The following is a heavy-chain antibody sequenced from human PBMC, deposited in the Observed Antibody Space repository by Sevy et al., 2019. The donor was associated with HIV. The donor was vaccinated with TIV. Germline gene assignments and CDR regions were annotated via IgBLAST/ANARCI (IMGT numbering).Heavy chain of an antibody. CDR3: ARDLGGYSYGNFDY. CDR1: GFTFSSYS. CDR2: LSSSSSYI. D-gene: IGHD5-18*01. Sequence: GGSLRLSCAASGFTFSSYSMNWVRQAPGKGLEWVSSLSSSSSYIYYADSVKSRFTISRDNAKNSLYLQMNSLRAEDTALYYCARDLGGYSYGNFDYWGQGTLVTVSS. J-gene: IGHJ4*02. V-gene: IGHV3-21*01.